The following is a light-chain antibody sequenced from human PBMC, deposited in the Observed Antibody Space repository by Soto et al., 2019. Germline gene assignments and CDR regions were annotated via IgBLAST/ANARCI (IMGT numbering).Light chain of an antibody. CDR3: QQYNDYSWT. Sequence: IVLARSPYTLSLAPGERSSVGGRASQTVGNNLAWYQHRPGQAPRLLIYGASTRATGIPARFSGSGSGTEFTLTISSLQPDDVATYYCQQYNDYSWTFGQGTKVDI. J-gene: IGKJ1*01. CDR1: QTVGNN. CDR2: GAS. V-gene: IGKV3-15*01.